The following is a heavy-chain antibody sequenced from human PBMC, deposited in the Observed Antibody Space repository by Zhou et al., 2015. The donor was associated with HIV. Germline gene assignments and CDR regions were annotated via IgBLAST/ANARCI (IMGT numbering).Heavy chain of an antibody. J-gene: IGHJ6*02. V-gene: IGHV1-69*06. D-gene: IGHD3-16*02. Sequence: QVQLVQSGAEVKKPGSSVKVSCKASGGTFSSYAISWVRQAPGQGLEWMGGIIPIFGTANYAQKFQGRVTITADKSTSTAYMELSSLRSEDTAVYYCARHKRLGELSHNYGMDVWGQGTTVTVSS. CDR3: ARHKRLGELSHNYGMDV. CDR2: IIPIFGTA. CDR1: GGTFSSYA.